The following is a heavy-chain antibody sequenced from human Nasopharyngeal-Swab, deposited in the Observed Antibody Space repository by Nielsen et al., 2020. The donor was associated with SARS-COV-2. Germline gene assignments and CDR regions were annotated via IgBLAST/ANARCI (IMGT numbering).Heavy chain of an antibody. J-gene: IGHJ6*02. D-gene: IGHD1-1*01. Sequence: GESLKISCAASGFTFSSYEMNWVRQAPGKGLEWVSYISSSGSTIYYADSVKGRFTISRDNAKNSLYLQMNSLRAEDTAVYYCARTNSPYYYYGMDVWGQGTTVTVSS. CDR3: ARTNSPYYYYGMDV. CDR1: GFTFSSYE. CDR2: ISSSGSTI. V-gene: IGHV3-48*03.